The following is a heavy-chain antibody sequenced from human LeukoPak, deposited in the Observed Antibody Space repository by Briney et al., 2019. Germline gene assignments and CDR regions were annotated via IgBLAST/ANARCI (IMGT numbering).Heavy chain of an antibody. J-gene: IGHJ4*02. CDR3: ASLGRYCSGGSCPTVGY. Sequence: SETLSLTCTVSGGSISSYYWSWIRQPAGKGLEWIGRIYTSGSTNYNPSLKSRVTMSVDTSKNQFSLKLSSVTAADTAVYYCASLGRYCSGGSCPTVGYWGQGTLVTVSS. D-gene: IGHD2-15*01. CDR2: IYTSGST. CDR1: GGSISSYY. V-gene: IGHV4-4*07.